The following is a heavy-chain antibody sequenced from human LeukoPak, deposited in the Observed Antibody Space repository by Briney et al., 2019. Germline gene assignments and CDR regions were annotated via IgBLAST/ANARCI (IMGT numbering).Heavy chain of an antibody. V-gene: IGHV3-74*03. Sequence: GGSLRLSCAASGFTFSNYWMYWVRQAPGKGLVCVSRINTVGSSTPYADSVTGRFTISRDDAKNTLYLQMNSLRTEDTAVYDCTISAPGKRYFDNWGQGTLVTVS. J-gene: IGHJ4*02. CDR3: TISAPGKRYFDN. CDR1: GFTFSNYW. D-gene: IGHD3-10*01. CDR2: INTVGSST.